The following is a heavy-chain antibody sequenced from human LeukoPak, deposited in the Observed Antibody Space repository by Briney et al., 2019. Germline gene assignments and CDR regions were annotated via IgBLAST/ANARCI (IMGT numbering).Heavy chain of an antibody. Sequence: PGGSLRLSCAGSGFTFSNVWMSWVRQAPGKGLEWVGRIKSKTDGGTTDYAAPVKGRFTISRDDSKNTLYLQMNSLKTEDTAVYYCVTEAYGGPDYWGQGTLVTVSS. CDR1: GFTFSNVW. V-gene: IGHV3-15*01. D-gene: IGHD4-23*01. CDR2: IKSKTDGGTT. CDR3: VTEAYGGPDY. J-gene: IGHJ4*02.